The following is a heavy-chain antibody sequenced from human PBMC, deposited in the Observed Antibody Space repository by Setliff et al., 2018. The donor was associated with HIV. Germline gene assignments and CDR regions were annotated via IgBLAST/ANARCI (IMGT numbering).Heavy chain of an antibody. D-gene: IGHD2-15*01. CDR1: GFTFTTYA. CDR3: ARGHCSGGSCLGLISY. J-gene: IGHJ4*02. Sequence: GGSLRLSCAASGFTFTTYAMHWVRQAPGKGLEWVAVISIYDGSEKYYADSVKGRFTISRDNSKNMLYLEMNSLRAEDTAVYYCARGHCSGGSCLGLISYWGQGTLVTVSS. V-gene: IGHV3-30*04. CDR2: ISIYDGSEK.